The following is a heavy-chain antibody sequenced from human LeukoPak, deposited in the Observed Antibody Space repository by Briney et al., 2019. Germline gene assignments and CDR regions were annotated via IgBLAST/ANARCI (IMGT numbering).Heavy chain of an antibody. CDR1: GYSISSAYY. D-gene: IGHD1-26*01. CDR3: ARGISGSYYYYYYMDV. Sequence: SETLSLTCSVSGYSISSAYYWGWIRQPPGKGLEWIGTMYHSGSTNYNPSLKSRVTISVDTSKNQFSLKLSSVTAADTAVYYCARGISGSYYYYYYMDVWGKGTTVTVSS. V-gene: IGHV4-38-2*02. J-gene: IGHJ6*03. CDR2: MYHSGST.